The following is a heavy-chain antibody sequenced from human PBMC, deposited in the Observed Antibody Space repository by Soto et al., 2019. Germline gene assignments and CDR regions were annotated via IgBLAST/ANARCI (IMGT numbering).Heavy chain of an antibody. CDR1: GFAFSSYS. V-gene: IGHV3-21*01. CDR3: ARGADYSNSNFDY. Sequence: GGSLRLSCAVSGFAFSSYSVNWVRQAPGKGLEWVSSISPSSDTYYADSVKGRLAISRDNAKNSLYLQMTSLRVEDTAVYYCARGADYSNSNFDYWGQGTLVTV. J-gene: IGHJ4*02. D-gene: IGHD4-4*01. CDR2: ISPSSDT.